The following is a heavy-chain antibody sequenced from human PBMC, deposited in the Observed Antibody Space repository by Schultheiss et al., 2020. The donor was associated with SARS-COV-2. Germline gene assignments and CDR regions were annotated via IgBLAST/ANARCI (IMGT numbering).Heavy chain of an antibody. V-gene: IGHV3-48*04. CDR2: ISSSSSTI. J-gene: IGHJ6*02. Sequence: GGSLRLSCAASGFTFSSYSMNWVRQAPGKGLEWVSYISSSSSTIYYADSVKGRFTISRDNAKNTLYLQMNSLKTEDTAVYYCTTDALKVTMVRGVPTYYYYYGMDVWGQGTTVTVSS. CDR3: TTDALKVTMVRGVPTYYYYYGMDV. D-gene: IGHD3-10*01. CDR1: GFTFSSYS.